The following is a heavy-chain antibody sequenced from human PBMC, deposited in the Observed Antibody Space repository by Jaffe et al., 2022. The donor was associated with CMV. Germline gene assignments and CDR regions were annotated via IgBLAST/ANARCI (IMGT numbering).Heavy chain of an antibody. CDR2: IFSNDEK. D-gene: IGHD3-3*01. CDR3: ARIKKAKDDFWSGYPNWFDP. Sequence: QVTLKESGPVLVKPTETLTLTCTVSGFSLSNARMGVSWIRQPPGKALEWLAHIFSNDEKSYSTSLKSRLTISKDTSKSQVVLTMTNMDPVDTATYYCARIKKAKDDFWSGYPNWFDPWGQGTLVTVSS. V-gene: IGHV2-26*01. CDR1: GFSLSNARMG. J-gene: IGHJ5*02.